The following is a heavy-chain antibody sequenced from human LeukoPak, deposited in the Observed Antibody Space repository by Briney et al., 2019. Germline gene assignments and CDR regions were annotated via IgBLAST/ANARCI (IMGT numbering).Heavy chain of an antibody. D-gene: IGHD3-16*02. J-gene: IGHJ3*02. V-gene: IGHV1-18*01. CDR2: ISAYNGNT. Sequence: ASVKVSCKASGYTFSSYGISWVRQAPGQGLEWMGWISAYNGNTNYAQKFQGRVTMTTDTSTSTAYMELRSLRSDETAVYYCASDRYRAQSHGALDIWGQGTMVTVSS. CDR1: GYTFSSYG. CDR3: ASDRYRAQSHGALDI.